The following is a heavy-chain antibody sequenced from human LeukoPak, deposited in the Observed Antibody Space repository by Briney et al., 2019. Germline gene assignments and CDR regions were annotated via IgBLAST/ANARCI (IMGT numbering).Heavy chain of an antibody. Sequence: SETLSLTCTVSGGSISSSSYYRGWIRQPPGKGLEWIGSIYYSGSTYYNASLKSRVTISVDTSKNQFSLKLSSVTAADTAVYYCARDYYDSSGYYLFDYWGQGTLVTVSS. D-gene: IGHD3-22*01. J-gene: IGHJ4*02. V-gene: IGHV4-39*02. CDR3: ARDYYDSSGYYLFDY. CDR1: GGSISSSSYY. CDR2: IYYSGST.